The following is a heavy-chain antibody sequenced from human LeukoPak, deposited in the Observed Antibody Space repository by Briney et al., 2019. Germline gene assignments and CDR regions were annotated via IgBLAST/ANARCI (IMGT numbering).Heavy chain of an antibody. CDR1: GGSISSWY. CDR3: ARVYDLYSSSWYKGNYFDY. Sequence: PSETLSLTCTVSGGSISSWYWSWIRQPPGKGLEWIGYIYGSGNTNYNPSLKSRVTISVDTSKNQFSLKLSSVTAADTAVYYCARVYDLYSSSWYKGNYFDYWGQGTLVTVSS. D-gene: IGHD6-13*01. J-gene: IGHJ4*02. CDR2: IYGSGNT. V-gene: IGHV4-59*12.